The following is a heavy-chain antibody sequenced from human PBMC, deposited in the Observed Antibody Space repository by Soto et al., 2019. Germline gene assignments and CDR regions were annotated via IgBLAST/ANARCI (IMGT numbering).Heavy chain of an antibody. V-gene: IGHV4-59*01. CDR2: IYYSGST. CDR1: GGSISSYY. D-gene: IGHD2-15*01. Sequence: PSETLSLTCTASGGSISSYYWSWIRQPPGKGLEWIGYIYYSGSTNYNPSLKSRVTISVDTSKNQFSLKLSSVTAADTAVYYCATGGVVADHDAFDIWGQGTMVTVSS. J-gene: IGHJ3*02. CDR3: ATGGVVADHDAFDI.